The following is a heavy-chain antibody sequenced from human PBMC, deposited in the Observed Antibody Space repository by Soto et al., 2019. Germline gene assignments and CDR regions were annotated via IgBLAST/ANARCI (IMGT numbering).Heavy chain of an antibody. CDR2: AAYSGGT. J-gene: IGHJ4*02. V-gene: IGHV4-39*01. D-gene: IGHD2-15*01. CDR1: GGSIVNNNYF. Sequence: SETLSLTCTVSGGSIVNNNYFWGWVRQPPGKGLEWIGSAAYSGGTYKNPSLKSRVTVSVDTSKNQFSLKLTSVTAADTAVYYCAKVVVGATSHSDFDSWGQGTLVTVSS. CDR3: AKVVVGATSHSDFDS.